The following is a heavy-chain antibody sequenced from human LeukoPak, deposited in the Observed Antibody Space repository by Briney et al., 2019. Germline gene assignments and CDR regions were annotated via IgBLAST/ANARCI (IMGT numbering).Heavy chain of an antibody. V-gene: IGHV1-18*01. CDR2: ISAYNGNT. D-gene: IGHD6-13*01. CDR1: GYTFATYG. CDR3: VRDSLQLFDY. J-gene: IGHJ4*02. Sequence: VASVKVSCKASGYTFATYGISWVRQAPGQGLEWMGWISAYNGNTNYAQKLQGRVTLTTDTSTSTVYMELRSLRSDDTAVYYCVRDSLQLFDYWGQGTLVTVSS.